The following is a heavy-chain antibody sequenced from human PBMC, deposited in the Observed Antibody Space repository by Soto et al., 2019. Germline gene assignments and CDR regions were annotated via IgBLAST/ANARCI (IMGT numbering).Heavy chain of an antibody. CDR1: GASISGFY. CDR2: IYATGTT. D-gene: IGHD1-1*01. CDR3: VRDGTKTLRDWFDP. V-gene: IGHV4-4*07. J-gene: IGHJ5*02. Sequence: PSETLSLTCTVSGASISGFYWSWIRKSAGKGLEWIGRIYATGTTDYNHSLKSRVMMSVDTSKKQFSLKLRSVTAADTAVYYCVRDGTKTLRDWFDPWGQGTSVTVSS.